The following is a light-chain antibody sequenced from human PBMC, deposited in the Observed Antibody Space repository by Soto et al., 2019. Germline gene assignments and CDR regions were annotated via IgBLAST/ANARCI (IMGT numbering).Light chain of an antibody. J-gene: IGLJ1*01. CDR1: SSDVGAYKY. V-gene: IGLV2-14*01. CDR2: EVS. Sequence: QSALTQPASVSGSPGQSVTISCTGTSSDVGAYKYVSWYQQHPGKAPKLMIYEVSIRPSGVSNRFSGSKSGNTASLTISGLQADDEADYYCNSYAGDIIRFVFGTGTKLTVL. CDR3: NSYAGDIIRFV.